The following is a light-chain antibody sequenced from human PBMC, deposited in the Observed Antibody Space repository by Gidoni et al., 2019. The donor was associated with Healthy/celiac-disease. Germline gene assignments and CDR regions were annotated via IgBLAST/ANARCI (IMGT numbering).Light chain of an antibody. CDR1: SSNIGAGYD. CDR3: QSYDSSLSGWV. J-gene: IGLJ3*02. V-gene: IGLV1-40*01. CDR2: ANS. Sequence: QSVLTQPPSLSEAPGQRVTISCTGSSSNIGAGYDVHWYQQLPGTAPKLLIYANSNRPSGVPDRFSGSKSGTSASLSITGLQAEDEADYYCQSYDSSLSGWVFGGGTKLTVL.